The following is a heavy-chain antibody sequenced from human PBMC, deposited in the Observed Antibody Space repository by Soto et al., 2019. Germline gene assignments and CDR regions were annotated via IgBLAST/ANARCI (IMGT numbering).Heavy chain of an antibody. Sequence: SLKVSCKPSAYSLTGYYMNWVRQAPGQGLEWMGWINPNSGGTNYAQKFEGWVTMTRDTSISTAYMELSRLRSDDTAVYYCARSGDFCSGYSTPPVTGIDVWGQGTTVTVSS. CDR1: AYSLTGYY. CDR2: INPNSGGT. V-gene: IGHV1-2*04. J-gene: IGHJ6*02. CDR3: ARSGDFCSGYSTPPVTGIDV. D-gene: IGHD3-3*01.